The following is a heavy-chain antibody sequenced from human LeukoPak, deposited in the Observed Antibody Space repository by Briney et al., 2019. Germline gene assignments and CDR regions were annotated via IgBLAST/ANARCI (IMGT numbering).Heavy chain of an antibody. CDR1: GYTLTELS. CDR3: ATAKVFCSGGSCRNYYFDY. CDR2: FDPEDGET. V-gene: IGHV1-24*01. Sequence: ASVKVSCKVSGYTLTELSMHWVRQAPGKGLEWMGGFDPEDGETIYAQKFQGRVTMTGDTSTDTAYMELSSLRSEDTAVYYCATAKVFCSGGSCRNYYFDYWGQGTLVTVSS. J-gene: IGHJ4*02. D-gene: IGHD2-15*01.